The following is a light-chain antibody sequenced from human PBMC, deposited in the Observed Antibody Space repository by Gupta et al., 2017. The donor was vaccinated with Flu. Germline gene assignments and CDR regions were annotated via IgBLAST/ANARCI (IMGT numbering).Light chain of an antibody. CDR1: SSDVGGYNS. CDR3: SSYTTISPV. CDR2: EVS. J-gene: IGLJ3*02. Sequence: SALTQPASVSGSPGQSITISCTGTSSDVGGYNSVSWYQHHPGKAPKLMIYEVSNRPSGVSNRFSGSKSGNTASLTISGLQAEDEADYYCSSYTTISPVFGGGTKLTVL. V-gene: IGLV2-14*01.